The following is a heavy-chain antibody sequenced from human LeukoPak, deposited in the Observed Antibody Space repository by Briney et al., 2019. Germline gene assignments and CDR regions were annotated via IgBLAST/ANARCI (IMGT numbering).Heavy chain of an antibody. J-gene: IGHJ4*02. Sequence: SVKVCCKASGGTFSSYAISWVRQAPGQGLEWMGGIIPIFGTANYAQKFQGRVTITADESTSTAYMELSSLRSEDTAVYYCARALRYFDCLFDYWGQGTLVTVSS. V-gene: IGHV1-69*01. CDR2: IIPIFGTA. D-gene: IGHD3-9*01. CDR1: GGTFSSYA. CDR3: ARALRYFDCLFDY.